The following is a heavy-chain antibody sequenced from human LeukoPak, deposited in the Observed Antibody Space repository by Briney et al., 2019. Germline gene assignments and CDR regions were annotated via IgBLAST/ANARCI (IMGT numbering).Heavy chain of an antibody. Sequence: SDNVPYKASLGSFRSYAISWVRQAPGHALEWTGGVIPIFGTANYTQKLQGRVAITADESTSTAYMELSSLRSEDRAGYYCAIAQGENLISMIVPSAFDIWGQGTMVTVSS. CDR3: AIAQGENLISMIVPSAFDI. D-gene: IGHD3-22*01. V-gene: IGHV1-69*01. J-gene: IGHJ3*02. CDR2: VIPIFGTA. CDR1: LGSFRSYA.